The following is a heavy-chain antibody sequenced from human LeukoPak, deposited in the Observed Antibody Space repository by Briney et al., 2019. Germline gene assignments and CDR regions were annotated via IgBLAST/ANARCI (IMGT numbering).Heavy chain of an antibody. J-gene: IGHJ5*02. CDR1: GYTFTSYY. Sequence: ASVKVSCKASGYTFTSYYMHWVRQAPGQGLEWMGIINPSGGSTSYAQKFQGRVTMTRDTSTSTVYMELSSLRSEDTAVYYCARDHKTPYCSSTSCYPYNWFDPWGQGTLVTVSS. CDR2: INPSGGST. D-gene: IGHD2-2*01. V-gene: IGHV1-46*01. CDR3: ARDHKTPYCSSTSCYPYNWFDP.